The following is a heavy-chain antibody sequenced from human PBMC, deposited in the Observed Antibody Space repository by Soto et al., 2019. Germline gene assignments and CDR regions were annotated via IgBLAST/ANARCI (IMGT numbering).Heavy chain of an antibody. D-gene: IGHD6-13*01. Sequence: EVQLVESGGGVVQPGGSLRLSCAASGFTFSRYWMTWVRQAPGKGLEWVANVNEDGTVKYYVDSVKGRFTISRDNAKNSLYLQMNSLRAEDTAVYSCARDISPTAADILYDSLDIWGQGTMVTVSS. V-gene: IGHV3-7*01. CDR3: ARDISPTAADILYDSLDI. CDR1: GFTFSRYW. J-gene: IGHJ3*02. CDR2: VNEDGTVK.